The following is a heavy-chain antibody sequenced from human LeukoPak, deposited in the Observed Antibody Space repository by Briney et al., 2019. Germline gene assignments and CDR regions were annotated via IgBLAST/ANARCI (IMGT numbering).Heavy chain of an antibody. J-gene: IGHJ3*02. CDR2: ISSSSSYI. D-gene: IGHD3-3*01. CDR1: GFTFSSYS. Sequence: KPGGSLRLSCAASGFTFSSYSMNWVRQAPGKGLEWVSSISSSSSYIYYADSVKGRFTISRDNAKNSLYLQMNSLRAEDTAVYYCARDHRGVTIFADAFDIWGQGTMVTVSS. CDR3: ARDHRGVTIFADAFDI. V-gene: IGHV3-21*01.